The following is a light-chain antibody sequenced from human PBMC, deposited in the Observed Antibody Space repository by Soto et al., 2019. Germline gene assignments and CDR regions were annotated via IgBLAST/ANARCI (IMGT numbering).Light chain of an antibody. CDR3: VLYMGSGISM. Sequence: QTVVNQEPSFSVSPGGTVTLTCGLSSGSVSTTYYPSWYQQTPGQAPRTLIYYTNTRSSGVPDRFSGSILGNKAALTITGAQADDESDYFCVLYMGSGISMFGGGTKVTVL. CDR2: YTN. V-gene: IGLV8-61*01. J-gene: IGLJ3*02. CDR1: SGSVSTTYY.